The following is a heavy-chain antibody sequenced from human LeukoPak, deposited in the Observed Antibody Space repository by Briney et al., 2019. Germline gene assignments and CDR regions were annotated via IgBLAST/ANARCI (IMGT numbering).Heavy chain of an antibody. Sequence: SETLSLTCSVSGVSVGSAGYYWIWIRQPPGKGLVWIRYMYYSANSNYTPFLKSRVTMSLDPSQNEFSLRLTSVTAADTAVYYCARSQSQSGSYRYYFAYWGQGILVTVSS. CDR3: ARSQSQSGSYRYYFAY. CDR2: MYYSANS. D-gene: IGHD1-26*01. V-gene: IGHV4-61*08. CDR1: GVSVGSAGYY. J-gene: IGHJ4*02.